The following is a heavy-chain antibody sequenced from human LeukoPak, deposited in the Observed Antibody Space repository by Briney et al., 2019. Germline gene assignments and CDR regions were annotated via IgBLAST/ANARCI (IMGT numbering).Heavy chain of an antibody. CDR1: GFTFTSYG. CDR2: ISSSGSTI. Sequence: GGSLRLSCAASGFTFTSYGMTWVRQAPGKGLEWVSYISSSGSTIYYADSVKGRFTISRDNAKNSLYLQMNRLRAEDTAVYFCARDFSGWSVDPWGQGTLVTVSS. V-gene: IGHV3-48*04. CDR3: ARDFSGWSVDP. J-gene: IGHJ5*02. D-gene: IGHD6-19*01.